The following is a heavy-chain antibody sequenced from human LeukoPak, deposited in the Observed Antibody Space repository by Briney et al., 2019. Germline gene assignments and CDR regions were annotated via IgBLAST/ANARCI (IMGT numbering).Heavy chain of an antibody. Sequence: AGGSLRLSCAASGFTFSSYWMHWVRQAPGKGLVWVSRINSDGSSTSYADSVKGRFTISRDNAKNTLYLQMNSLRAKDTAVYYCARTDYYDSSGYYDYWGQGTLVTVSS. D-gene: IGHD3-22*01. CDR1: GFTFSSYW. V-gene: IGHV3-74*01. J-gene: IGHJ4*02. CDR3: ARTDYYDSSGYYDY. CDR2: INSDGSST.